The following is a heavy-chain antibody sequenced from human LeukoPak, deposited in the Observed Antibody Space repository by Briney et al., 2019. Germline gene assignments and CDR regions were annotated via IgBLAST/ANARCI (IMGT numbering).Heavy chain of an antibody. D-gene: IGHD3-22*01. V-gene: IGHV4-38-2*01. Sequence: PSETLSLTCAVSGYSISSGYYWGWIRQPPGQGLEWIGSIYHSGSTYYNPSLKSRVTISLDTSKNQFSLKLSSVTAADTAVYYCARGASGYYQFDYWGQGTLVTVSS. CDR2: IYHSGST. CDR1: GYSISSGYY. CDR3: ARGASGYYQFDY. J-gene: IGHJ4*02.